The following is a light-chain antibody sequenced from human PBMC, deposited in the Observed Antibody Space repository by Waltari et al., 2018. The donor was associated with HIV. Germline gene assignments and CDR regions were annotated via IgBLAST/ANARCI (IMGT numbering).Light chain of an antibody. CDR2: RNN. CDR1: SSNIGSNY. V-gene: IGLV1-47*01. Sequence: QSVLTQPPSASGTPGQRISISCFGSSSNIGSNYVYWYQQLPGTAPNLLIYRNNQRPSGVPDRFSGSKSGTSASLAISGLRSEDEADYYCAAWNDRLSGYVFGTGTKVTV. CDR3: AAWNDRLSGYV. J-gene: IGLJ1*01.